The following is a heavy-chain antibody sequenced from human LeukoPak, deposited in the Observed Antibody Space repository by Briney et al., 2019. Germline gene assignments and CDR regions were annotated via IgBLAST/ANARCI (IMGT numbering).Heavy chain of an antibody. CDR2: IYSGGST. Sequence: PGGSLRLSCAASGFTVSSNYMSWVRQAPGKGLEWVSVIYSGGSTYYADSVKGRFTISRDNSKNTLYLQMNSLRAEDTAVYYCARGRRWFYFDYWGQGTLVTVSS. V-gene: IGHV3-53*01. J-gene: IGHJ4*02. D-gene: IGHD4-23*01. CDR3: ARGRRWFYFDY. CDR1: GFTVSSNY.